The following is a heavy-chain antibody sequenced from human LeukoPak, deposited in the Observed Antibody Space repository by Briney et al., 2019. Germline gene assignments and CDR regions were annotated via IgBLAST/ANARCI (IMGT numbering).Heavy chain of an antibody. CDR2: IYYSGST. CDR1: GGSISSYY. V-gene: IGHV4-59*01. D-gene: IGHD2-15*01. CDR3: ARHPSGAYCSGGSSSAGFDP. J-gene: IGHJ5*02. Sequence: SETLSLTCTVSGGSISSYYWSWIRQPPGKGLEWIGYIYYSGSTNYNPSLKSRVTISVDTSKNQFSLKLSSVTAADTAVYYCARHPSGAYCSGGSSSAGFDPWGQGTLVTVSS.